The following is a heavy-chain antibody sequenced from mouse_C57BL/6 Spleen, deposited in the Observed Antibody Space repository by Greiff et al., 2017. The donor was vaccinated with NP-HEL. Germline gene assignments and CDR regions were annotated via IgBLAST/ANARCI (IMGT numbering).Heavy chain of an antibody. CDR3: SSPYYFDY. V-gene: IGHV14-4*01. CDR2: IDPENGDT. Sequence: EVQLQQSGAELVRPGASVKLSCTASGFNIKDDYMPWVKQRPEQGLEWIGWIDPENGDTEYASKFQGKATITADTSSNTAYLQLSSLTSADTAVYYCSSPYYFDYWGQGTTLTVSS. CDR1: GFNIKDDY. J-gene: IGHJ2*01.